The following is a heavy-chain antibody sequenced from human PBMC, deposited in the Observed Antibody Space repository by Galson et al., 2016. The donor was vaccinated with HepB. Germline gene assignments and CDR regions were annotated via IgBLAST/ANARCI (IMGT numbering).Heavy chain of an antibody. CDR2: ISGSAGQT. D-gene: IGHD2-2*01. V-gene: IGHV3-23*01. J-gene: IGHJ4*02. Sequence: SLRLSCAASGFTFGDYAMSWFRQAPGKGLEWVSGISGSAGQTSYAGSVKGRFTISRDNSKNTLYLQMNSLRAEDTAVYCCAKDRGCDECGTPTYLDYWGQGTLVTVSS. CDR3: AKDRGCDECGTPTYLDY. CDR1: GFTFGDYA.